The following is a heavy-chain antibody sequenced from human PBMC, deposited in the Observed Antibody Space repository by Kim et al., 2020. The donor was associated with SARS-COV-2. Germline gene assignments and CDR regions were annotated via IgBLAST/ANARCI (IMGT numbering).Heavy chain of an antibody. D-gene: IGHD3-16*02. J-gene: IGHJ4*02. Sequence: ASVKVSCKASGYTFTSYGISWVRQAPGQGLEWMGWISAYNGNTNYAQKLQGRVTMTTDTSTSTAYMELRSLRSDDTAVYYCARPPRDGWGSYRYFDYWGQGTLVTVSS. CDR1: GYTFTSYG. CDR2: ISAYNGNT. CDR3: ARPPRDGWGSYRYFDY. V-gene: IGHV1-18*04.